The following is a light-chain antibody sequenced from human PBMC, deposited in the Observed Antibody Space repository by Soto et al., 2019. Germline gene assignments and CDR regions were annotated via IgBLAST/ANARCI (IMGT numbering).Light chain of an antibody. CDR1: KSVSDTL. CDR3: QPRSNWPSLT. J-gene: IGKJ4*01. V-gene: IGKV3-11*01. Sequence: EIVLTLSPGTLSLSPGERATLSCSSDKSVSDTLLTWFQQKPGQAPRLLISDASNRATGIPARFSGSGSETDFTLTISSLEPEDSAVYYCQPRSNWPSLTFGGGTTVDIK. CDR2: DAS.